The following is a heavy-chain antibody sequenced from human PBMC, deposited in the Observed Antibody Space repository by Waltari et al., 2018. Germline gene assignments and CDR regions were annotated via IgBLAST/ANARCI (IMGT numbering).Heavy chain of an antibody. V-gene: IGHV1-69*02. Sequence: HVQLEQSGAEVKTPGSSVKVSCKAPGGTFSPYTVTWVRQAPGQGLEWMGSIIPFLGISKYAQSLQARLTITVDQSTNTGYMELNNLRPEDTGVYYCARSGEMKGTVDYWGQGTLVTVSS. J-gene: IGHJ4*02. CDR1: GGTFSPYT. CDR3: ARSGEMKGTVDY. CDR2: IIPFLGIS. D-gene: IGHD1-1*01.